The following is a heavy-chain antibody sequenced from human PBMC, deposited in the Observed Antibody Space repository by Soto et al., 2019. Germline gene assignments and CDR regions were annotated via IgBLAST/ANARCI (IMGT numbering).Heavy chain of an antibody. CDR3: AKDVHSGYDRGENFDY. J-gene: IGHJ4*02. CDR2: ISYDGSNK. CDR1: GFTFSSYG. Sequence: QVQLVESGGGVVQPGRSLRLSCAASGFTFSSYGMHWVRQAPGKGLEWVAVISYDGSNKYYADSVKGRFTISRDNSKNTLYLQMNSLRAEDTAVYYCAKDVHSGYDRGENFDYWGQGTLVTVSS. D-gene: IGHD5-12*01. V-gene: IGHV3-30*18.